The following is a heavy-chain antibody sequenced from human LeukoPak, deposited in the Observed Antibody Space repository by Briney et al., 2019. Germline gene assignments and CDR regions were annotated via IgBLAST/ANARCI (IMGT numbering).Heavy chain of an antibody. V-gene: IGHV4-39*07. J-gene: IGHJ3*02. D-gene: IGHD3-9*01. CDR3: ARDGTGLWEDYDILTGYYKGDDAFDI. CDR2: TYYSGST. CDR1: GGSISSSSYY. Sequence: SETLSLTCTVSGGSISSSSYYWGWIRQPPGKGLEWIGSTYYSGSTYYNPSLKSRVTISVDTSKNQFSLKLSSVTAADTAVYYCARDGTGLWEDYDILTGYYKGDDAFDIWGQGTMVTVSS.